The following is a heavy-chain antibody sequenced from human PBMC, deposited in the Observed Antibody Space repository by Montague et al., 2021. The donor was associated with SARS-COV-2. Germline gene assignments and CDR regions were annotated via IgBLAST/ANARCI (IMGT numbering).Heavy chain of an antibody. D-gene: IGHD4-23*01. CDR1: GGSISSPGYY. Sequence: TLSLTCTVSGGSISSPGYYWSWIRQPPGKGLEWIGRIYTSGTTNYNPSLKSRVTISVDTSKNQFSLKLTSVTAADTAVYYCARFTAVTPSLDFWGQGTLVPVSS. V-gene: IGHV4-61*02. CDR2: IYTSGTT. J-gene: IGHJ4*02. CDR3: ARFTAVTPSLDF.